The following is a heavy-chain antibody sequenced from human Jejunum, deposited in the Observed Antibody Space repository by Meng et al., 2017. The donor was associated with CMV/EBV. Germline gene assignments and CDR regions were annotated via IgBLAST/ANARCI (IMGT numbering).Heavy chain of an antibody. CDR1: GFSISSNY. CDR2: IYAGGNT. J-gene: IGHJ4*02. V-gene: IGHV3-53*02. Sequence: EVQLVQTGGGLVQPGGSLRLSCAASGFSISSNYMNWVRQAPGKGLELVSVIYAGGNTYYADSVKGRFTISRDDSRNTLYLQMNNVGADDTAVYYCARDRILGYWGQGTLVTVSS. CDR3: ARDRILGY.